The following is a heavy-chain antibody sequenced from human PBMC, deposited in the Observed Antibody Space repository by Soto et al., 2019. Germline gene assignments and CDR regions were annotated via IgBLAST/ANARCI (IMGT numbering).Heavy chain of an antibody. D-gene: IGHD2-8*01. V-gene: IGHV3-33*01. CDR3: ARDSAPIYCTNGVCYTGDAEFPY. CDR2: IWYDGSNK. CDR1: GFTFSSYG. J-gene: IGHJ4*02. Sequence: GGSLRLSCAASGFTFSSYGMHWVRQAPGKGLEWVAVIWYDGSNKYYADSVKGRFTISRDNSKNTLYLQMNSLRAEDTAVYYCARDSAPIYCTNGVCYTGDAEFPYWGQGTLVTVSS.